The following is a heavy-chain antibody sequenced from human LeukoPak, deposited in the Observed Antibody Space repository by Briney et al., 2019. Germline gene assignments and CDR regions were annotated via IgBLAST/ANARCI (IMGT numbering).Heavy chain of an antibody. V-gene: IGHV4-59*01. CDR3: AREFGHYGSGSFIDY. J-gene: IGHJ4*02. D-gene: IGHD3-10*01. Sequence: SETLSLTCTVSGGPISSYYWSWIRQPPGKGLEWIGYIYYSGSTNYNPSLKSRVTISVDTSKNQFSLKLSSVTAADTAVYYCAREFGHYGSGSFIDYWGQGTLVTVSS. CDR2: IYYSGST. CDR1: GGPISSYY.